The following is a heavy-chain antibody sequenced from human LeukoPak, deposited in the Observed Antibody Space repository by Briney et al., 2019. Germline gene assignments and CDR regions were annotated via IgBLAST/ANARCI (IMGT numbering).Heavy chain of an antibody. J-gene: IGHJ4*02. V-gene: IGHV3-66*01. CDR2: IYSGGDT. CDR1: GFTVTNYY. Sequence: GGSLRLSCAASGFTVTNYYMSWVRQAPGKGLEWVSVIYSGGDTFHADSVKGRFTLSRDNSKNILYLQMNSLRAEDTAVYYCTRDPDGWGQGTLATVSS. CDR3: TRDPDG.